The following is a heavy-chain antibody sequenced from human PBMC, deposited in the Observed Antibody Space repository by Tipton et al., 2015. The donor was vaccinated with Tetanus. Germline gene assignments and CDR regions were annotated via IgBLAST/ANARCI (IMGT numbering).Heavy chain of an antibody. D-gene: IGHD3-3*02. CDR2: IYRSGFT. V-gene: IGHV4-38-2*01. J-gene: IGHJ4*02. CDR1: GYSIGSDYY. CDR3: ARVGFTIRWRLDF. Sequence: LRLSCAVSGYSIGSDYYWGWVRQPPGRGLEWIGSIYRSGFTYYNPSLKSRVAISMDTSKNQFSLELTSVTAADTAVYYCARVGFTIRWRLDFWGQGTLVTVSS.